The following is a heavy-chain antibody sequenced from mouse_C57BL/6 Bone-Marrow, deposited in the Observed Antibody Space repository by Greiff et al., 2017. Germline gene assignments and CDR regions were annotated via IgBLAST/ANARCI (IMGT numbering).Heavy chain of an antibody. CDR3: ARYLYYVHFDV. D-gene: IGHD1-1*01. V-gene: IGHV7-3*01. J-gene: IGHJ1*03. CDR1: GFTFTDYY. CDR2: IRNKANGYTT. Sequence: EVMLVESGGGLVQPGGSLSLSCAASGFTFTDYYMSWVRQPPGKALEWLGFIRNKANGYTTEYSASVKGRFTISRDNSQSILYLQMNALRAEDSATYYCARYLYYVHFDVWGTGTTVTVS.